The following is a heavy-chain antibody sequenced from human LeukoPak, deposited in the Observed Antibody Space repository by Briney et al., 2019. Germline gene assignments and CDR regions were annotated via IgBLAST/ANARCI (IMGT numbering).Heavy chain of an antibody. D-gene: IGHD6-13*01. V-gene: IGHV3-7*01. CDR3: AAGGAPGRFDY. CDR2: TGQYGHDN. Sequence: GGSLRLSCAASGFTFSNYWMSWVRQAPGKGLEWVASTGQYGHDNDYVDSVRGRFTISRDFAKISLFLQMNSLRVEDTAVYYCAAGGAPGRFDYWGRGAPVTVSS. CDR1: GFTFSNYW. J-gene: IGHJ4*02.